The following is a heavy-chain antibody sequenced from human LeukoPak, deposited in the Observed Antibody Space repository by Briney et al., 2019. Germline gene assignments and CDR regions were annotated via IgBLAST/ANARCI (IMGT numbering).Heavy chain of an antibody. V-gene: IGHV1-18*01. CDR3: ARDQGRIVVVVAATYGDAFDI. D-gene: IGHD2-15*01. J-gene: IGHJ3*02. CDR2: ISAYNGNT. CDR1: GYTFTSYG. Sequence: ASVKVSCKASGYTFTSYGISWVRQAPGQGLEWMGWISAYNGNTNYAQKLQGRVTMTTDTSTSTAYMELRSLRSDGTAVYYCARDQGRIVVVVAATYGDAFDIWGQGTMVTVSS.